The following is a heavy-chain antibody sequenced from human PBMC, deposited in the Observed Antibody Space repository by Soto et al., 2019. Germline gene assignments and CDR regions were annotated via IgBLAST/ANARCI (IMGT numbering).Heavy chain of an antibody. V-gene: IGHV1-8*01. CDR1: GYTFTSYD. Sequence: ASVKVSCKASGYTFTSYDINWVRQATGQGLEWMGWMDPNSGNTDYAQKFQERVTMTRNISTSTAYMELSSLRSEDTAVYYCAATYYDYVWGSYRLTDPNDAFDIWGQGTMVTVSS. D-gene: IGHD3-16*02. CDR2: MDPNSGNT. J-gene: IGHJ3*02. CDR3: AATYYDYVWGSYRLTDPNDAFDI.